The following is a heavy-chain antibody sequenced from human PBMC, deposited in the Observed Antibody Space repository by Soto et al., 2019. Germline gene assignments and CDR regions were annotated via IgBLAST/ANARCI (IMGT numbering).Heavy chain of an antibody. J-gene: IGHJ3*02. CDR1: GVSISSYY. D-gene: IGHD3-16*02. V-gene: IGHV4-59*08. Sequence: SETLSLTCTVSGVSISSYYWSWIRQPPGKGLEWIGYIYYSGSTNYNPSLKSRVTISVDTSKNQFSLKLSSVTAADTAVYYCARRDFTYYDYIWGSYRYRSDAFDIWGQGTMVTVSS. CDR2: IYYSGST. CDR3: ARRDFTYYDYIWGSYRYRSDAFDI.